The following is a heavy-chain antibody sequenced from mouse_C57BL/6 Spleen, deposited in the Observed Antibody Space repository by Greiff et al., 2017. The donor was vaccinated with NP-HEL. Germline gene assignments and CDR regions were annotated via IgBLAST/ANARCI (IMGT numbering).Heavy chain of an antibody. J-gene: IGHJ2*01. V-gene: IGHV1-22*01. D-gene: IGHD1-1*01. CDR3: ARSNYYCGRWYFDY. Sequence: EVQLQQSVPELVKPGASVKMSCKASGYTFTDYNMHWVKQSHGKSLEWIGYINPNDGGTSYNQKFKGKATLTVNKSSSTAYMELRSLTSEDSAVYYCARSNYYCGRWYFDYWGQGTTLTVSS. CDR2: INPNDGGT. CDR1: GYTFTDYN.